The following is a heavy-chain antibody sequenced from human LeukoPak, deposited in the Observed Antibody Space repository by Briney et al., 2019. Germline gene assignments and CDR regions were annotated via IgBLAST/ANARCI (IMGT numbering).Heavy chain of an antibody. CDR1: GFTFSNFG. V-gene: IGHV3-64D*06. CDR3: VKDLTMVRGVFEY. Sequence: GGSLRLSCAASGFTFSNFGINWVRQAPGKGLEYVSAISSNGGSTYYADSVKGRFTISRDNSKNTLYLQMSSLRAEDTAVYYCVKDLTMVRGVFEYWGQGTLVTVSS. CDR2: ISSNGGST. D-gene: IGHD3-10*01. J-gene: IGHJ4*02.